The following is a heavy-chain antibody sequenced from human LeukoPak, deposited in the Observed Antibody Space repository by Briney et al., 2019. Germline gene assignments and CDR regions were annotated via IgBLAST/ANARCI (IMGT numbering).Heavy chain of an antibody. V-gene: IGHV3-15*01. CDR3: TTDSGSYGVDY. CDR2: IKSKTDGGTT. J-gene: IGHJ4*02. CDR1: GFTFSNAW. D-gene: IGHD1-26*01. Sequence: PGGSLRLSCAASGFTFSNAWMSWVRQAPGKGREWVGRIKSKTDGGTTDYAATVKGRFTISRDDSKNTLYLQMNSLKTEDTAVYYCTTDSGSYGVDYWGQGTLVTVSS.